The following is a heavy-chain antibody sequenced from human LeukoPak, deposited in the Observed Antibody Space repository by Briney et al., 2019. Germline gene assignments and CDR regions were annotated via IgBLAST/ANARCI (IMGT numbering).Heavy chain of an antibody. D-gene: IGHD1-26*01. V-gene: IGHV3-7*01. J-gene: IGHJ4*02. CDR3: ARDQVGPED. CDR2: INQDGSEK. CDR1: GFTFSGFW. Sequence: GGSLRLSCAASGFTFSGFWMSWVRQTPGKGLEWVANINQDGSEKYYVDSVKGRPTISRDNAKSSLYLQMNSLRAEDTAVYYCARDQVGPEDWGQGTLVTVSS.